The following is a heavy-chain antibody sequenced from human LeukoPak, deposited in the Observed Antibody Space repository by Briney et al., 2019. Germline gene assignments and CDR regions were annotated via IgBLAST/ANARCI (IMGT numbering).Heavy chain of an antibody. J-gene: IGHJ5*02. CDR3: ARDGSGSYYWNWFDP. D-gene: IGHD3-10*01. CDR1: GYTFTGYY. V-gene: IGHV1-2*02. CDR2: INPNSGGT. Sequence: GASVTVSCKASGYTFTGYYMHWVRQAPGQGLEWMGWINPNSGGTNYAQKFQGRVTMTRDTSISTAYMELSRLRSDDTAVYYCARDGSGSYYWNWFDPWGQGTLVTVSS.